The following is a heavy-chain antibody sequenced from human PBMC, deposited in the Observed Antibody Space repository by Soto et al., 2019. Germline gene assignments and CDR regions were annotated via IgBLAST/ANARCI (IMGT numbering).Heavy chain of an antibody. D-gene: IGHD4-4*01. CDR1: GFPFSDYY. Sequence: SLRLSCTASGFPFSDYYMSWIRQAPGKGLEWISYISSASDYSTYADSVKGRFTISRDNAKNSLYLQLNNVRPDDTALYFCARHDYSNEHWFNTWGLGTAVTVSS. CDR3: ARHDYSNEHWFNT. CDR2: ISSASDYS. V-gene: IGHV3-11*06. J-gene: IGHJ5*02.